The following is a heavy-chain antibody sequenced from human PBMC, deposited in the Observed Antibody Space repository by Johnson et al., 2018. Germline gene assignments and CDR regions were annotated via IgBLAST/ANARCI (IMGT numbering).Heavy chain of an antibody. CDR3: ARAETVDDYYYYYMGV. J-gene: IGHJ6*03. V-gene: IGHV3-30-3*01. D-gene: IGHD4-11*01. CDR2: ISYDGNNK. Sequence: QVQLVESGGGVVQPGRSLRLSCAASGFTFSNYAMHWVRQAPGKGLEWVAVISYDGNNKYYADSVKGRFTISRDNSKNTVYLQMNSLRAEERAVYYCARAETVDDYYYYYMGVWGKGTTVTVSS. CDR1: GFTFSNYA.